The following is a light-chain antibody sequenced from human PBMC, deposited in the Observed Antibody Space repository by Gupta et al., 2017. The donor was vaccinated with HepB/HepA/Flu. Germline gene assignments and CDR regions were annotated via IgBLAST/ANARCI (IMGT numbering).Light chain of an antibody. V-gene: IGKV3-20*01. J-gene: IGKJ1*01. CDR2: GGS. CDR3: QHSGTGA. CDR1: QSVANSF. Sequence: DIVLTQSPGTLSLSPGERATLSCRASQSVANSFVAWYQQRAGQAPRLLIYGGSTRATDIPDRFSGSGSGTDFTLAIKRLETEDFAVYCSQHSGTGAFGQGTNVDIK.